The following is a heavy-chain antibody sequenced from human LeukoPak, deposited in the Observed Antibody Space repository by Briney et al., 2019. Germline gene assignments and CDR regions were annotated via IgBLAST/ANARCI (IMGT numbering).Heavy chain of an antibody. Sequence: PGGSLRLSCAASGFTFSGSAIHWVRQASGKGLEWIGRIRNKANNHATTNAASVKGRFVISRDDSENMAYLQMVSLRTEDTAVYYCAKGAGKLDYWGQGTLVTVSS. CDR1: GFTFSGSA. D-gene: IGHD1-1*01. CDR3: AKGAGKLDY. V-gene: IGHV3-73*01. J-gene: IGHJ4*02. CDR2: IRNKANNHAT.